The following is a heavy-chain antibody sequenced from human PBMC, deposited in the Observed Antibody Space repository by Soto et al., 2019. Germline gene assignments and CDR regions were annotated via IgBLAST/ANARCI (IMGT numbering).Heavy chain of an antibody. D-gene: IGHD2-2*01. CDR1: GYTFTSYY. CDR2: INPSGGST. V-gene: IGHV1-46*01. Sequence: ASVKVSCKASGYTFTSYYMHWLRQAPGQGLEWMGIINPSGGSTSYAQKFQGRVTMTRDTSTSTVYMELSSLRSEDTAVYYCAVCSSTRVDACDIWGQGTMVTVSS. CDR3: AVCSSTRVDACDI. J-gene: IGHJ3*02.